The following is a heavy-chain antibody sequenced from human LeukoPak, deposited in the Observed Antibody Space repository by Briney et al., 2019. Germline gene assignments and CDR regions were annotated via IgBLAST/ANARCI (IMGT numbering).Heavy chain of an antibody. V-gene: IGHV4-31*02. CDR2: IYYSGST. CDR3: ARTPRKLVVDY. D-gene: IGHD1-1*01. Sequence: LRLSCAASGFTFSDYYMSWIRQHPGKGLEWIGYIYYSGSTYYNPSLKSRVTISVDTSKNQFSLKLSSVTAADTAVYYCARTPRKLVVDYWGQGTLVTVSS. CDR1: GFTFSDYY. J-gene: IGHJ4*02.